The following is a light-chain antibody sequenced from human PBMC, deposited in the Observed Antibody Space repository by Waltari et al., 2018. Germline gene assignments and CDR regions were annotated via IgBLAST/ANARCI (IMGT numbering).Light chain of an antibody. CDR3: QHYVRLPAT. Sequence: EIMLPQSPGTLSLSPGERATLSCKASQSISKYLAWYQQKPGQAPRLLIYHASSRATGIPDRFSGSGSETDFSLTISRLEPEDFAVYYCQHYVRLPATFGQGTNVEIK. CDR1: QSISKY. J-gene: IGKJ1*01. CDR2: HAS. V-gene: IGKV3-20*01.